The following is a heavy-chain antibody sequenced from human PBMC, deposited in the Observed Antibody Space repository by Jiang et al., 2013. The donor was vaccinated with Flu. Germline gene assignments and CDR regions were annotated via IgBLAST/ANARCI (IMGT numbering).Heavy chain of an antibody. CDR2: IKTILDTT. D-gene: IGHD3-22*01. V-gene: IGHV1-69*06. CDR1: GYTFSSYP. J-gene: IGHJ4*02. CDR3: AREASSGYLRY. Sequence: GAEVKKPGASVTVSCKTSGYTFSSYPISWVRQAPGEGLEWMGRIKTILDTTNYAQKFKGRVTITADKSTSTVYMDLISLRSDDTAVYYCAREASSGYLRYWGQGTLVTVSS.